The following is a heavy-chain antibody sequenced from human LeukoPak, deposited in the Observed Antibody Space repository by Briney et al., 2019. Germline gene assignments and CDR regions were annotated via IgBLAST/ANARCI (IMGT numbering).Heavy chain of an antibody. J-gene: IGHJ4*02. D-gene: IGHD6-13*01. Sequence: TGGSLRLSCAASGFTFSSYSMNWVRQAPGKGLEWVSYISSSSSTIYYADSVKGRFTISRDNAKNSLYLQMSSLRAEDTAVYYCARDLFEYSSSWLHYWGQGTLVTVSS. CDR1: GFTFSSYS. CDR2: ISSSSSTI. V-gene: IGHV3-48*01. CDR3: ARDLFEYSSSWLHY.